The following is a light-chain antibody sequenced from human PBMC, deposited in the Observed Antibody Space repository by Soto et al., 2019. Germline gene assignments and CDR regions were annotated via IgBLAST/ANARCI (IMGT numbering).Light chain of an antibody. CDR2: AAS. CDR1: QSIKRY. V-gene: IGKV1-39*01. J-gene: IGKJ1*01. Sequence: DIQMTQSPSSLSASVGDRVTITCRASQSIKRYLNWYQQKPGNAPELLIYAASNLQSGVPSRFSGGGSRTDFTLTISSLQPEDVATDYCQQSYSTVTFGQGTKVEIK. CDR3: QQSYSTVT.